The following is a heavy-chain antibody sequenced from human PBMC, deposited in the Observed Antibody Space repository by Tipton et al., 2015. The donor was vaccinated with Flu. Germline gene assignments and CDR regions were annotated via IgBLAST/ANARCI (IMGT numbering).Heavy chain of an antibody. CDR3: VSWLESSNY. J-gene: IGHJ4*02. D-gene: IGHD4-11*01. Sequence: SLRLSCTASGFTFSSYWMHWVRQAPGKGLEWVANIKQDGSETHYVESVKGRITISRDNAKDSLYLQMNSLRAEDTAVYYCVSWLESSNYWGQGTLVTVSS. CDR1: GFTFSSYW. V-gene: IGHV3-7*03. CDR2: IKQDGSET.